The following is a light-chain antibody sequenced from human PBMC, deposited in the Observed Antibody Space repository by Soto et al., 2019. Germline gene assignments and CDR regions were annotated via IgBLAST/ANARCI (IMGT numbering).Light chain of an antibody. Sequence: QPVLTQPASVSASPGQSITISCSGTSSDFGDSTYVSWYQHHPDKAPKLLIYGGSDRPSGVSNRYSASKSGNTASLTISGLQADDEADYYCSSYSGGSIRVFGTGTKLTVL. CDR2: GGS. V-gene: IGLV2-14*01. J-gene: IGLJ1*01. CDR3: SSYSGGSIRV. CDR1: SSDFGDSTY.